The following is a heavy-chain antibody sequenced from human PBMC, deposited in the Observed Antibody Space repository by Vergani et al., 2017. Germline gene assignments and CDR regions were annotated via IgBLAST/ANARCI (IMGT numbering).Heavy chain of an antibody. J-gene: IGHJ6*02. V-gene: IGHV3-30*18. Sequence: QVQLVESGGGVVQPGRSLRLSCAASGFTFSSYGMHWVRQAPGKGLEWVAVISYDGSNKYYADSVKGRFTISRDNSKNTLYLQMNSLRAEDTAVYYCAKDGSYSGSYFFHYYYYGMDVWGQGTTVTVSS. CDR1: GFTFSSYG. CDR3: AKDGSYSGSYFFHYYYYGMDV. D-gene: IGHD1-26*01. CDR2: ISYDGSNK.